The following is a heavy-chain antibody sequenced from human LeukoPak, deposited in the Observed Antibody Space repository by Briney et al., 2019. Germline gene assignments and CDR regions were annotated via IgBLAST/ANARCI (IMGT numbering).Heavy chain of an antibody. V-gene: IGHV3-66*04. CDR2: IYSGGST. CDR3: ARQTLRWESVFDI. Sequence: GGSLRLSCAASGFTVSSNYMNWVRQAPGKGLEWVSVIYSGGSTYYADSVKGRLTISRDTSNNTLYLQMKSLRAEDTAPYYCARQTLRWESVFDIWGQGAMVTVSS. J-gene: IGHJ3*02. CDR1: GFTVSSNY. D-gene: IGHD4-23*01.